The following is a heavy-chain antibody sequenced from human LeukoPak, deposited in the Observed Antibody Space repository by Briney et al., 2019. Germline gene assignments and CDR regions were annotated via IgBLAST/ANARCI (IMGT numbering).Heavy chain of an antibody. CDR2: IKQDGSEK. V-gene: IGHV3-7*03. J-gene: IGHJ4*02. D-gene: IGHD5-18*01. Sequence: GGSLRLSCAASGFTFSSYWMSWVRQAPGKGLEWVANIKQDGSEKYYVDSVKGRFTISRDNAKNSLYLQMNSLRAEDTAVYYCARVSVRGTWIQLWLLGFDYWGQGTLVTVSS. CDR3: ARVSVRGTWIQLWLLGFDY. CDR1: GFTFSSYW.